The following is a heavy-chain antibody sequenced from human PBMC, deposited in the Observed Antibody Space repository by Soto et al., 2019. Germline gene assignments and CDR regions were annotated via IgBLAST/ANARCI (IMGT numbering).Heavy chain of an antibody. CDR2: IYYSGST. Sequence: SETLSLTCTVSGGSISSYYWSWIRQPPGKGLEWIGYIYYSGSTNYNPSLKSRVTISVDTSKNQFSLKLSSVTAADTAVYYCARLAAARSLVWFDPWGQGTLVTVSS. J-gene: IGHJ5*02. D-gene: IGHD6-13*01. V-gene: IGHV4-59*08. CDR1: GGSISSYY. CDR3: ARLAAARSLVWFDP.